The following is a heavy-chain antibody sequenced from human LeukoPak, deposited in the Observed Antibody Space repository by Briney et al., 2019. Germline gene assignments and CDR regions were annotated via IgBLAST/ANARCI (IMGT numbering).Heavy chain of an antibody. J-gene: IGHJ4*02. CDR2: IYYSGST. CDR3: ARGSWSSSIDY. CDR1: GGSISGGDYY. V-gene: IGHV4-30-4*01. Sequence: SETLSLTCTVSGGSISGGDYYWSWIRQPPGKGLEYIGYIYYSGSTYYNPSLKSRITISVDTSKNQFSLKLSSVTAADTAVYYCARGSWSSSIDYWGQGTLVTVSS. D-gene: IGHD6-6*01.